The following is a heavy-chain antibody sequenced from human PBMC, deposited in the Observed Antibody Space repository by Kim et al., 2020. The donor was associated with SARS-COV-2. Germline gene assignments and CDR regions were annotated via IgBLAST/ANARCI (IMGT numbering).Heavy chain of an antibody. CDR2: ISSSAKTI. D-gene: IGHD1-1*01. J-gene: IGHJ3*01. CDR1: GFTLSSYE. CDR3: ARDRIHLGQLGDAFDV. Sequence: GGSLRLSCVASGFTLSSYEMNWVRQAPGKGLEWVSYISSSAKTIYYADSVKGRFTTSRDNAKSLLFLQMNSLRGEDTAVYYCARDRIHLGQLGDAFDVWGQGTMVFVSS. V-gene: IGHV3-48*03.